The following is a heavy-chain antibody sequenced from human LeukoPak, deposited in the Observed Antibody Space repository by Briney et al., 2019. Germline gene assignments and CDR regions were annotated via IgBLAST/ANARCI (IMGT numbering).Heavy chain of an antibody. CDR3: AKVRVVPAAISAPRGGPPDY. Sequence: GGSLRLSCAASGFTFSSYSMNWVRQAPGKGLEWVSCISSSSSYIYYADSVKGRFTISRDNAKNSLYLQMNSLRAEDTAVYYCAKVRVVPAAISAPRGGPPDYWGQGTLVTVSS. D-gene: IGHD2-2*01. J-gene: IGHJ4*02. CDR1: GFTFSSYS. V-gene: IGHV3-21*04. CDR2: ISSSSSYI.